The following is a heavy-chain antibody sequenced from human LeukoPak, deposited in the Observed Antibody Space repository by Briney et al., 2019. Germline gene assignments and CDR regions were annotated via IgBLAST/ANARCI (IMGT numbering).Heavy chain of an antibody. D-gene: IGHD2-2*01. V-gene: IGHV3-23*01. CDR3: SKDQRSDTISRIGRRQYYSDY. CDR2: TSGTGANT. CDR1: TFTFNSHA. Sequence: GGSLRLSSAASTFTFNSHAMSWVPQAQGQGLEGVTSTSGTGANTFYAYPVNVRHTISRDNSKYTLYLQMSRLRCEDTAIYYCSKDQRSDTISRIGRRQYYSDYWGQGTLVTVSS. J-gene: IGHJ4*02.